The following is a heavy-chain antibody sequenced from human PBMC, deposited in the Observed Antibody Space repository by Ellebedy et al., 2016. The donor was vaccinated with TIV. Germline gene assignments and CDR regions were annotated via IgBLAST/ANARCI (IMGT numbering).Heavy chain of an antibody. J-gene: IGHJ3*01. D-gene: IGHD5-24*01. CDR2: ISNTGSRT. CDR1: GFTFSSYA. Sequence: GESLKISCAASGFTFSSYAMSWVRQAPGKGLEWVSTISNTGSRTYYADSVRGRFTISRDNPKNTLYLQMNSLRAEDTGIYYCVKDQIAGDGRWVFDLWGQGTMVTVSS. V-gene: IGHV3-23*01. CDR3: VKDQIAGDGRWVFDL.